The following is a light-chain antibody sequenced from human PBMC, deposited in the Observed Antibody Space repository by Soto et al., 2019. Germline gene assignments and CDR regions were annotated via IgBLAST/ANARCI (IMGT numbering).Light chain of an antibody. CDR3: QQRSNWPPSRT. V-gene: IGKV3-11*01. CDR2: XAY. Sequence: IVLTQSPATLSLSQGERATLCXRASQSVIIYLSWYQQKPGXASRLLXXXAYXRATDIPARFSGSGSGTDLTLTISSLEPEDFSFEFCQQRSNWPPSRTFGQGTRLEIK. J-gene: IGKJ5*01. CDR1: QSVIIY.